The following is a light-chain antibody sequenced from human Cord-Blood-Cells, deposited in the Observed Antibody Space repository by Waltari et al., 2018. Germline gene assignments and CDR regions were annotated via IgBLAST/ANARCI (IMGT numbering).Light chain of an antibody. CDR1: SSDVGGYNY. CDR3: CSYAGSYTYV. Sequence: QSALTQPRSVSGSPGQSVTISCTGTSSDVGGYNYVSWYQPHPGKAPKLMIYAVSKRPSGVPDRFSGSKSGNTASLTISGLQAEDEADYYCCSYAGSYTYVFGTGTKVTVL. CDR2: AVS. V-gene: IGLV2-11*01. J-gene: IGLJ1*01.